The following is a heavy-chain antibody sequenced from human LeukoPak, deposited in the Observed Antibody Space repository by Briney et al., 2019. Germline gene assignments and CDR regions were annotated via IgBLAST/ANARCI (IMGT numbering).Heavy chain of an antibody. Sequence: KTGGSLRLSCAASGFTFSSYSMNWVRQAPGMGLEWVSSMSETGSRQFYTDSVKGRFSISRDNAKNSVYLHLNSLKVEDTAIYYCARATSEDTALDYWGQGTLVTVSS. CDR3: ARATSEDTALDY. CDR1: GFTFSSYS. J-gene: IGHJ4*02. CDR2: MSETGSRQ. V-gene: IGHV3-21*06. D-gene: IGHD5-18*01.